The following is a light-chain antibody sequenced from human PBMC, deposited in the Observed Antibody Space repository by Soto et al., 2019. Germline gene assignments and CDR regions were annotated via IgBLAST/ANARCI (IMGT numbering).Light chain of an antibody. J-gene: IGKJ4*01. Sequence: DIQMTQSPSSLSASLGDRVTITCRASRGIGVYLAWFQQRPGRVPSLLIYAASTLQSGVPSRFSGSGSGTDFTLTISSLQPEDVATYYCQKYNSPPLTFGGGTKVEIK. V-gene: IGKV1-27*01. CDR3: QKYNSPPLT. CDR1: RGIGVY. CDR2: AAS.